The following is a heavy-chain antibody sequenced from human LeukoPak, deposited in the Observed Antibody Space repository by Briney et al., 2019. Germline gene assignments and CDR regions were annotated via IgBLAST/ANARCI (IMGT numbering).Heavy chain of an antibody. CDR3: ARSPPSSSWYDWYFDL. D-gene: IGHD6-13*01. V-gene: IGHV1-18*01. CDR2: ISAYNGDT. CDR1: GYTFTSYG. Sequence: ASVKVSCKASGYTFTSYGINWVRQAPGQGLEWMGWISAYNGDTNYAQKLQGRVTMTTDTSTSTAYMELRSLRSDDTAVYYCARSPPSSSWYDWYFDLWGRGTLVTVSS. J-gene: IGHJ2*01.